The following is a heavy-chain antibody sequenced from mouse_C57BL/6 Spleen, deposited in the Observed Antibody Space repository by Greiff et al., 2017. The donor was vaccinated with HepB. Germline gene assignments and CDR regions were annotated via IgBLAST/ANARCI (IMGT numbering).Heavy chain of an antibody. CDR3: ARHYGSSYDAMDY. D-gene: IGHD1-1*01. CDR1: GFTFSSYT. CDR2: ISGGGGNT. J-gene: IGHJ4*01. V-gene: IGHV5-9*01. Sequence: EVQGVESGGGLVKPGGSLKLSCAASGFTFSSYTMSWVRQTPEKRLEWVATISGGGGNTYYPDSVKGRFTISRDNAKNTLYLQISSLRSEDTALYYCARHYGSSYDAMDYWGQGTSVTVSS.